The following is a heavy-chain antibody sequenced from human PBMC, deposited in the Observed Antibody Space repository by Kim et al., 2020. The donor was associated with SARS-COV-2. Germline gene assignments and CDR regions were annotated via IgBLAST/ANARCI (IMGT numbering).Heavy chain of an antibody. V-gene: IGHV4-39*01. CDR3: ARAVGSHYDSSGYTGY. CDR2: IYYSGST. D-gene: IGHD3-22*01. CDR1: GGSISSSSYY. Sequence: SETLSLTCTVSGGSISSSSYYWGWIRQPPGKGLEWIGSIYYSGSTYYNPSLKSRVTISVDTSKNQFSLKLSSVTAADTAVYYCARAVGSHYDSSGYTGYWGQRTLVTVSS. J-gene: IGHJ4*02.